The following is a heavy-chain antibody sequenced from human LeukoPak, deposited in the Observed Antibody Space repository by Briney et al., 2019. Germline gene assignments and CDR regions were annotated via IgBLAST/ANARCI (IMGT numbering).Heavy chain of an antibody. V-gene: IGHV1-2*02. D-gene: IGHD5-24*01. CDR1: GYTFTGYY. CDR3: ARGRDAYNPIDY. J-gene: IGHJ4*02. Sequence: ASVKVSCKASGYTFTGYYMHWVRQAPGQGLEWMGWINPNSGGTNYAQKFQGRVTMTRDTSTSTAYMELSRLRSDDTAMYYCARGRDAYNPIDYWGQGTLVTVSS. CDR2: INPNSGGT.